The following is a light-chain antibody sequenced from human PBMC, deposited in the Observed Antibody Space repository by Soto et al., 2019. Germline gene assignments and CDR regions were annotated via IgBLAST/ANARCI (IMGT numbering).Light chain of an antibody. CDR3: QQYDSYPFT. CDR2: GAS. J-gene: IGKJ2*01. CDR1: QGIGTW. Sequence: DIQMTQSPSSLSASVGDRVTITCRASQGIGTWLGWYQQKPEKAPKSLIYGASTLQSGVPSRFSGRGSGTDFTLTISSLQTEDFASDYCQQYDSYPFTFGKGTKLEVK. V-gene: IGKV1D-16*01.